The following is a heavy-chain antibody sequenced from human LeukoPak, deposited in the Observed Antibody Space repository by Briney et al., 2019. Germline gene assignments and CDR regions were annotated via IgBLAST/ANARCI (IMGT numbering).Heavy chain of an antibody. CDR2: IYYSGST. J-gene: IGHJ6*03. CDR1: GGSISSSSAY. Sequence: SETLSLTCTVSGGSISSSSAYWGWIRQPPGKGLEWIGSIYYSGSTYYNPSLKSRVTISVDTSKNQFSLKLSSVTAADTAVYYCAGGPITMVRGVIINYYYYYMDVWGKGTTVTVSS. CDR3: AGGPITMVRGVIINYYYYYMDV. D-gene: IGHD3-10*01. V-gene: IGHV4-39*01.